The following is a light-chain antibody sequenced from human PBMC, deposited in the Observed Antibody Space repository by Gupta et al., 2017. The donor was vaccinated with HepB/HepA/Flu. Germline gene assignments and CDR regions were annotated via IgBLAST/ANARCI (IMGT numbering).Light chain of an antibody. CDR2: RNN. Sequence: QSVLPQPPSASWPPGQRVTISCSGSSSNIGSNYVYWYQQVPGTAPNLLIYRNNPPPPLVADPFSGSKSDTSAALTISGLLAEDEADYYCGACYDSRSCWVFGGGTKLTVL. CDR3: GACYDSRSCWV. CDR1: SSNIGSNY. J-gene: IGLJ3*02. V-gene: IGLV1-47*01.